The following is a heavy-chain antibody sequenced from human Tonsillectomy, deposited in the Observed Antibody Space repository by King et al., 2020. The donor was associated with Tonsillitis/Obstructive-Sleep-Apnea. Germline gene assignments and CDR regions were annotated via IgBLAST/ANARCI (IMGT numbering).Heavy chain of an antibody. CDR2: INHSGST. CDR1: GGSFSGYY. CDR3: ARLRVVAASYYYYYYMDV. Sequence: VQLQQWGAGLLKPSETLSLTCAVYGGSFSGYYWSWIRQPPGKGLEWIGEINHSGSTNYNPSLKSRVTISVDTSKHQFSLNLSSVTAADTAVYYCARLRVVAASYYYYYYMDVWGKGTTVTVSS. V-gene: IGHV4-34*01. J-gene: IGHJ6*03. D-gene: IGHD2-15*01.